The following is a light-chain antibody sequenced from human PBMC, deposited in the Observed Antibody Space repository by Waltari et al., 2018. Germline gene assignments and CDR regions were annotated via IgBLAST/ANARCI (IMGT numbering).Light chain of an antibody. CDR2: YDS. CDR3: LVWHSTIDHQGV. J-gene: IGLJ2*01. Sequence: SYVVPQSPSVSVAPGETARITCGGDNVGSQSVHSYQHRPGQAPVLVSSYDSDRPSGIPERFSGSNSGNTATLTISWVEAEDEADYYCLVWHSTIDHQGVFGGGTKLTVL. CDR1: NVGSQS. V-gene: IGLV3-21*04.